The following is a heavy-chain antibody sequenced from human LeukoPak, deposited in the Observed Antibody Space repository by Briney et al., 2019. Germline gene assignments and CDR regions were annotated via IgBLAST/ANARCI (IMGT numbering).Heavy chain of an antibody. CDR2: IYSGGST. CDR3: AREGVGGKWLVRDYYYGMDV. V-gene: IGHV3-66*01. D-gene: IGHD6-19*01. J-gene: IGHJ6*02. CDR1: GFTVSSNY. Sequence: GGSLRLSCAASGFTVSSNYIRWVRQAPGKGMGWVSVIYSGGSTYYADSVKGRFTISRDNSKNTLNLQMNSLRAEDAAVYYCAREGVGGKWLVRDYYYGMDVWGQGATVTVSS.